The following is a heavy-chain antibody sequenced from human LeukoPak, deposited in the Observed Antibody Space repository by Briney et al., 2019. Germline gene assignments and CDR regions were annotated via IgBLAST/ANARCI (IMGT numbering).Heavy chain of an antibody. Sequence: KPGESLKISFKVSGYSFTSYCIGWVRQMPGKGLEWMGIIYPGDSGPTYSPSFQGQVTISVDESINTAYLQWSSLQASDTAMYYCGMSGDRVPLQDDVFDVWGQGTMVTVST. CDR1: GYSFTSYC. D-gene: IGHD1-26*01. J-gene: IGHJ3*01. CDR2: IYPGDSGP. V-gene: IGHV5-51*01. CDR3: GMSGDRVPLQDDVFDV.